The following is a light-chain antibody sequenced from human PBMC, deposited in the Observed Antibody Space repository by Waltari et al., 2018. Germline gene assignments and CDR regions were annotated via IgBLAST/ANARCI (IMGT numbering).Light chain of an antibody. V-gene: IGLV2-14*03. CDR1: STDVGGHNY. CDR2: DVT. J-gene: IGLJ2*01. CDR3: ISYATSTTLDVV. Sequence: QSALTQPASVSGSPGQSITISCTGTSTDVGGHNYVPWYQLHPGKAPKLLIYDVTNRPSGISDRFSASKSGNTASLTISGLQAEDEADYYCISYATSTTLDVVFGGGTKLTVL.